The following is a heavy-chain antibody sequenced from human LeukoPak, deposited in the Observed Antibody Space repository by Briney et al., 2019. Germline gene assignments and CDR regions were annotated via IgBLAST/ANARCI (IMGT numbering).Heavy chain of an antibody. V-gene: IGHV3-30*18. CDR1: GFTFSSYG. CDR2: ISYDGSNK. D-gene: IGHD2-15*01. CDR3: AKDGAAKGEYYYYGMDV. Sequence: GGSLRLSCAASGFTFSSYGMHWVRQAPGKGLEWVAVISYDGSNKYYADSVKGRFTISRDNSKNTLYLQMNSLRAEDTAVYYCAKDGAAKGEYYYYGMDVWGQGTTVTVSS. J-gene: IGHJ6*02.